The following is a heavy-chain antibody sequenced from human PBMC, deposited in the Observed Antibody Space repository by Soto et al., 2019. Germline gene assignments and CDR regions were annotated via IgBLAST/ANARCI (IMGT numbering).Heavy chain of an antibody. V-gene: IGHV3-33*01. CDR2: IWYDGSNK. Sequence: GGSLRLSCAASGFTFSSYGMHWVRQAPGKGLEWVAVIWYDGSNKYYADSVKGRFTISRDNSKNTLYLQMNSLRAEDTAVYYCARAPEHCSSTSCYPRWGFDYWGQGTLVTVSS. D-gene: IGHD2-2*01. CDR1: GFTFSSYG. J-gene: IGHJ4*02. CDR3: ARAPEHCSSTSCYPRWGFDY.